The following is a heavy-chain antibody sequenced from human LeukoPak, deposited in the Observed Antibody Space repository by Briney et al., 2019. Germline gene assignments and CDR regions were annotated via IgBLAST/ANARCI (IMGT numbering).Heavy chain of an antibody. CDR1: GYSFTSYW. J-gene: IGHJ4*02. D-gene: IGHD2-15*01. V-gene: IGHV5-51*01. CDR2: IYPGDSDT. Sequence: GESLKISCKGSGYSFTSYWIGWVRQMPGKGLEWMGIIYPGDSDTRYSPSFQGQVTISADKSISTAYLQWSSLKASDTSMYYCARRLRDCSGGSCYPRCFDYWGQGTLVTVSS. CDR3: ARRLRDCSGGSCYPRCFDY.